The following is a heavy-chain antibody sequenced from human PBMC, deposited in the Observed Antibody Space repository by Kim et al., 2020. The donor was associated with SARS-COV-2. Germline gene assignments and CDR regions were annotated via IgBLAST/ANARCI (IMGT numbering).Heavy chain of an antibody. D-gene: IGHD2-15*01. CDR1: GGTFSSYA. J-gene: IGHJ6*03. V-gene: IGHV1-69*13. CDR3: ARVQGGVVVAATRVDYYYYMDV. Sequence: SVKVSCKASGGTFSSYAISWVRQAPGQGLEWMGGIIPIFGTANYAQKFQGRVTITADESTSTAYMELSSLRSEDTAVYYCARVQGGVVVAATRVDYYYYMDVWGKGTTVTVSS. CDR2: IIPIFGTA.